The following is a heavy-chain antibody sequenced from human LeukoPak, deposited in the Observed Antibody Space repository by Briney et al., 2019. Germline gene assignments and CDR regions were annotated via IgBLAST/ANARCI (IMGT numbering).Heavy chain of an antibody. CDR2: INHSGST. V-gene: IGHV4-34*01. D-gene: IGHD3-10*01. CDR3: ARGPYGSGRYYYYYYYMDV. Sequence: PSETLSLTCAVYGGSFSGYYWSWIRQPPGKGLEWIGEINHSGSTNYNPSLKSRVTISVDTSKNQFSLKLSSVTAADTAVYYCARGPYGSGRYYYYYYYMDVWGEGTTVTVSS. J-gene: IGHJ6*03. CDR1: GGSFSGYY.